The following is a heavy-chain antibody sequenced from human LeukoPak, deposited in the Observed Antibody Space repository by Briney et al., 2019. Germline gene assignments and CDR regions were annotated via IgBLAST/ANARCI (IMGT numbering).Heavy chain of an antibody. J-gene: IGHJ4*02. CDR1: GGSISTYY. V-gene: IGHV4-59*01. CDR2: IYNSGST. D-gene: IGHD6-19*01. CDR3: ARFKRAGGWSYFDY. Sequence: PSETLSLTCTVSGGSISTYYWSWLRQPPGKGLEWIGHIYNSGSTNYSPSLKSRVTISVGTSKNQFSLKLSSVTAADTAVYYCARFKRAGGWSYFDYWGQGTLVTVSS.